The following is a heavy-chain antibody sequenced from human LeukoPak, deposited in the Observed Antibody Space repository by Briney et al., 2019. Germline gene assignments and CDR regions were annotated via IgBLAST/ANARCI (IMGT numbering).Heavy chain of an antibody. V-gene: IGHV1-2*02. CDR2: INPNSGGT. D-gene: IGHD1-20*01. CDR1: GYTFTGYY. Sequence: GESLQISCKGSGYTFTGYYMHWVRQAPGQGLEWMGWINPNSGGTNYAQKFQGRVTMTRDTSISTAYMELSRLRSDDTAVYYCARAPTARITGTQGGDYWGQGTLVTVSS. J-gene: IGHJ4*02. CDR3: ARAPTARITGTQGGDY.